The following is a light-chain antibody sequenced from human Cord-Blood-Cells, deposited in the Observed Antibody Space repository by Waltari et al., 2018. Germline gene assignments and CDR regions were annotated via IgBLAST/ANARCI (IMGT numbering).Light chain of an antibody. CDR2: EVS. CDR3: MQSIQLPFT. J-gene: IGKJ3*01. V-gene: IGKV2D-29*02. CDR1: PSLLHSDGMTY. Sequence: DIVMTRYRIRLSVSPGQPAAIPCKSTPSLLHSDGMTYLYWYLQKPGQSPQLLIYEVSNRFSGVPDRFSGSGSGTDFTLKISRVEAEDVGVYYCMQSIQLPFTFGPGTKVDIK.